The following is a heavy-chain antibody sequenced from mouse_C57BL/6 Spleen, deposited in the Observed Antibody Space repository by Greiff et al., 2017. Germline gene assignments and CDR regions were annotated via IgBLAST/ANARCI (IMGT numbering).Heavy chain of an antibody. D-gene: IGHD2-3*01. CDR3: ARSLDGYYLLDY. J-gene: IGHJ2*01. CDR1: GYTFTDYN. CDR2: INPNNGGT. V-gene: IGHV1-22*01. Sequence: EVQLQQSGPELVKPGASVKMSCKASGYTFTDYNMHWVKQSHGKSLEWIGYINPNNGGTSYNQKFKGKATLTVNKSSSTAYMELRSLTSEDSAVYYCARSLDGYYLLDYWGQGTTLTVAS.